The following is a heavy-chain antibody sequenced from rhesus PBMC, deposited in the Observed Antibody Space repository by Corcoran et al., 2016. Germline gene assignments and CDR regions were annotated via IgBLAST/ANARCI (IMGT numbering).Heavy chain of an antibody. CDR1: GYSIISGYG. CDR3: ARVIATPFFDF. V-gene: IGHV4-127*01. J-gene: IGHJ4*01. Sequence: QVQLQESGPGLVKPSETLSLTCAVSGYSIISGYGWSWIRQPPGKGLGGFGYIGGSRRSTNYNPSLKSRVTISKDTSKNQFSLKLSSVPAADTAVYYCARVIATPFFDFWGQGVLVTVSS. CDR2: IGGSRRST. D-gene: IGHD2-39*02.